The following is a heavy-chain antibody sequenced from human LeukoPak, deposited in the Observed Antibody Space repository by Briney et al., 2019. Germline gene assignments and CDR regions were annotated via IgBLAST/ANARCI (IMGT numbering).Heavy chain of an antibody. Sequence: SDTLSLTCTVSGGSISSYYWSWIRQPPGKGLEWSGYIYYSGSTNYNPSLKSRVTISVDTSKNQFSLKLSSVTAADTAVYYCARGHGRVLWDAFDIWGQGTMVTVSS. CDR1: GGSISSYY. CDR3: ARGHGRVLWDAFDI. D-gene: IGHD3-10*01. CDR2: IYYSGST. V-gene: IGHV4-59*07. J-gene: IGHJ3*02.